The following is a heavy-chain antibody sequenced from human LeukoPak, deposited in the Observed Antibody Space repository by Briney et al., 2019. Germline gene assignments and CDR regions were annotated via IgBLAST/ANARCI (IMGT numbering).Heavy chain of an antibody. CDR2: IYSGGNT. CDR1: GFTVSNNY. V-gene: IGHV3-53*01. J-gene: IGHJ4*02. Sequence: GGSLRLSCAASGFTVSNNYMSWVRQAPGKGLEWVSIIYSGGNTYYADSVKGRFTISRDNSKNTLYPQMNSLRAEDTAVYYCAREERPFYFDYWGQGTLVTVSS. D-gene: IGHD6-25*01. CDR3: AREERPFYFDY.